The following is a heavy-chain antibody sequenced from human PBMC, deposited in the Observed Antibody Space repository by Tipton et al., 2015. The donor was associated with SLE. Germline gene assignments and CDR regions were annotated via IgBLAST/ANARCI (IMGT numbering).Heavy chain of an antibody. J-gene: IGHJ4*02. D-gene: IGHD3-3*01. CDR1: GFYFNDYG. V-gene: IGHV3-23*01. CDR3: AKERRPVFGVVIWDH. CDR2: VSASGDSK. Sequence: SLRLSCAASGFYFNDYGMSWVRQSPRKGLEWVAAVSASGDSKYYADSVKGRFTIFRDNSKKTLFLQMNSLRAEDAAIYYCAKERRPVFGVVIWDHWGQGTLVTVSS.